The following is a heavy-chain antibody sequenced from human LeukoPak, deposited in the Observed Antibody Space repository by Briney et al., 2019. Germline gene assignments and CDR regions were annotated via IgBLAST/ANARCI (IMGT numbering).Heavy chain of an antibody. CDR2: VYYSGST. J-gene: IGHJ5*02. CDR1: GGSISSSF. V-gene: IGHV4-59*08. Sequence: SETLSLTCTVSGGSISSSFWSWLRQPPGKGLEWIAYVYYSGSTNYNPSLKSRVTVSVDTSKNQFSLKLTSVTAADTAVYYCARRGDGGYYFDLWGQGTLVTVSS. D-gene: IGHD1-26*01. CDR3: ARRGDGGYYFDL.